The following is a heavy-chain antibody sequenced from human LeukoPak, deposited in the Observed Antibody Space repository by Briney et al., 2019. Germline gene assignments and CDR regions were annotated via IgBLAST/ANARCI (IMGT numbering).Heavy chain of an antibody. CDR1: GGSISSGGYS. CDR2: IYHSGST. D-gene: IGHD4-23*01. CDR3: ARAATVVTNLDY. Sequence: SETLSLTCAVSGGSISSGGYSWSWIRQPPGKGLEWIGYIYHSGSTYYNPPLKSRVTISVDRSKNQFSLKLSSVTAADTAVYYCARAATVVTNLDYWGQGTLVTVSS. J-gene: IGHJ4*02. V-gene: IGHV4-30-2*01.